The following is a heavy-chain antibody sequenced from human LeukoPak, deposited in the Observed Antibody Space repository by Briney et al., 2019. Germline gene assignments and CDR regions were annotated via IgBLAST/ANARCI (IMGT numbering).Heavy chain of an antibody. D-gene: IGHD3-3*01. CDR2: IIPIFGTA. Sequence: SVKVSCKASGGTFSSYAISWVRQAPGQGLEWMGGIIPIFGTANYAQKFQGRVTITADESTSTAYVELSSLRSEDTAVYYCARGPTYYDFWSGYSTTPNHNWFDPWGQGTLVTVSS. CDR3: ARGPTYYDFWSGYSTTPNHNWFDP. V-gene: IGHV1-69*13. CDR1: GGTFSSYA. J-gene: IGHJ5*02.